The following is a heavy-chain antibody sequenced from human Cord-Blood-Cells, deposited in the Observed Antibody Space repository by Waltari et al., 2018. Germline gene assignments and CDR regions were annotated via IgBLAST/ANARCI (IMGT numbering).Heavy chain of an antibody. CDR2: INPNSGGT. J-gene: IGHJ4*02. Sequence: FTGYYMHWVRQAPGQGLEWMGWINPNSGGTNYAQKFQGRVTMTRDTSISTAYMELSRLRSDDTAVYYCAREISAGSPNFDYWGQGTLVTVSS. CDR3: AREISAGSPNFDY. CDR1: FTGYY. V-gene: IGHV1-2*02. D-gene: IGHD1-26*01.